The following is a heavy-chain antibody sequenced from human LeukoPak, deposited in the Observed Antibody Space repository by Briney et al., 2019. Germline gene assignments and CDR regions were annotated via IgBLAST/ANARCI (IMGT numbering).Heavy chain of an antibody. CDR2: ISSSSIYI. J-gene: IGHJ4*02. D-gene: IGHD3-22*01. CDR1: GFTFGSYT. V-gene: IGHV3-21*01. Sequence: GGSLRLSCAASGFTFGSYTMNWVRQAPGKGLECVSSISSSSIYIYYADSVKGRFTISRDNAKNSLFLQMNSLRAEDTAVYYCARGEDDSSGYSVYWGQGTLVTVSS. CDR3: ARGEDDSSGYSVY.